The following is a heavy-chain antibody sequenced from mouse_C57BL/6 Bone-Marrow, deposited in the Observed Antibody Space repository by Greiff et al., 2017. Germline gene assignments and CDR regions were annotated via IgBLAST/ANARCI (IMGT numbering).Heavy chain of an antibody. CDR1: GYTFTSYG. CDR3: ATLGSTSYAMDY. CDR2: IYPRSGNT. J-gene: IGHJ4*01. V-gene: IGHV1-81*01. D-gene: IGHD1-1*01. Sequence: VQLQQSGAELARPGASVKLSCKASGYTFTSYGISWVKQRTGQGLEWIGEIYPRSGNTYYTEKFKGKATLTADKSSSTAYMELRSLTSEDSAVYFCATLGSTSYAMDYWGQGTSVTVSS.